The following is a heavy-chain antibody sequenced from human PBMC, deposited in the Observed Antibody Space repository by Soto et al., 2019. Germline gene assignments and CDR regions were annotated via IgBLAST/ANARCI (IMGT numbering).Heavy chain of an antibody. D-gene: IGHD5-18*01. CDR2: FIAMLGTP. V-gene: IGHV1-69*13. CDR3: ARGAMANFDY. CDR1: GGTFGSHG. Sequence: SVKVSCKASGGTFGSHGIAWVRQAPGQGLEWMGGFIAMLGTPTYAKKVQGRATITADESLTSSYLELRSLRSEDTAVYLCARGAMANFDYWGQGTVVTVSS. J-gene: IGHJ4*02.